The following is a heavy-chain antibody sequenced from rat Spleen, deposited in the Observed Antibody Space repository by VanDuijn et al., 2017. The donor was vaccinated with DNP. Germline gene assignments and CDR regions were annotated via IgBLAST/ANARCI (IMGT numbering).Heavy chain of an antibody. CDR3: SSNPHFRTAAPFDY. CDR2: ITNTGDST. V-gene: IGHV5-31*01. J-gene: IGHJ3*01. D-gene: IGHD3-8*01. CDR1: GFIFSDYW. Sequence: EVQLVESGGGPVQPGRSLKVSCVASGFIFSDYWMTWIRQAPGKGLEWVASITNTGDSTYYSDSVKGRFSISRDNAKSTLYLQVNSLRSEDTATYYCSSNPHFRTAAPFDYWGQGTLVTVSS.